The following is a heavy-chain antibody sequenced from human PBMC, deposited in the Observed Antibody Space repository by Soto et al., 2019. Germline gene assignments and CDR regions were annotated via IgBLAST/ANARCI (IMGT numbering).Heavy chain of an antibody. V-gene: IGHV1-69*06. CDR3: ARGSSALNYYYGMDV. D-gene: IGHD6-6*01. Sequence: RASVKVSCKASGGTFSSYAISWVRQAPGQGLEWMGGIIPIFGTANYAQKFQGRVTITADKSTSTAYMELSSLRSEDTAVYYCARGSSALNYYYGMDVWGQGTTVTVSS. CDR2: IIPIFGTA. J-gene: IGHJ6*02. CDR1: GGTFSSYA.